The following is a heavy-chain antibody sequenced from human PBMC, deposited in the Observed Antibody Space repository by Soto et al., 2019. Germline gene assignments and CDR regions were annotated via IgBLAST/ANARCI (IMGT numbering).Heavy chain of an antibody. J-gene: IGHJ3*02. CDR2: IYSGGST. CDR3: ASGRITMIVVDLPDAFDI. Sequence: PGGSLRLSCAASGFTVSSNYMSWVRQAPGKGLEWVSVIYSGGSTYYADSVKGRFTISRDNSKNTLYLQMNSLRAEDTAVYYCASGRITMIVVDLPDAFDIWGQGTMVTVSS. CDR1: GFTVSSNY. D-gene: IGHD3-22*01. V-gene: IGHV3-66*01.